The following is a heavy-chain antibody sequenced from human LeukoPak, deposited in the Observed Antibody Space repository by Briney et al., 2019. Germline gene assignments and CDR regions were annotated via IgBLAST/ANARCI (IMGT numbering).Heavy chain of an antibody. Sequence: SETLSLTCIESGGSISSYYWSWIRQPPGKGLEWIGYIFYIGSTNYNPSLKSRVTISVDTSKNQFSLKLSSVTATDTAVYYCARGPGYSGYDSNYYYYYGMDVWGQGTTVTVSS. J-gene: IGHJ6*02. CDR1: GGSISSYY. V-gene: IGHV4-59*01. CDR2: IFYIGST. D-gene: IGHD5-12*01. CDR3: ARGPGYSGYDSNYYYYYGMDV.